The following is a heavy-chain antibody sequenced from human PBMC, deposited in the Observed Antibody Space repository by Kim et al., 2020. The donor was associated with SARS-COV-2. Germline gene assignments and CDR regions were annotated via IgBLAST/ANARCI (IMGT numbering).Heavy chain of an antibody. J-gene: IGHJ6*02. D-gene: IGHD3-10*01. CDR2: IKQDGSEK. CDR1: GFTFSSYW. Sequence: GGSLRLSCAASGFTFSSYWMSWVRQAPGKGLEWVANIKQDGSEKYYVDSVKGRFTISRDNAKNSLYLQMNSLRAEDTAVYYCAREVPKGYYGSGSYYYYYYGMDVWGQGTTVTVSS. CDR3: AREVPKGYYGSGSYYYYYYGMDV. V-gene: IGHV3-7*01.